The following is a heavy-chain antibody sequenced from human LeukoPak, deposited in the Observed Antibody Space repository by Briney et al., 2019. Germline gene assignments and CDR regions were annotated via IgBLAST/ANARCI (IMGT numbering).Heavy chain of an antibody. CDR2: INRDMHGT. CDR3: ARGSRGRWLQFTYLDY. Sequence: ASVKVSCTASVYTFTGYYMHWVRQAPGQGLEWMGRINRDMHGTNDAKKFQGRDTMTRDTSISTAYIKLSRLRPDHTAVYYCARGSRGRWLQFTYLDYWGQGAQVTVSS. D-gene: IGHD5-24*01. CDR1: VYTFTGYY. J-gene: IGHJ4*02. V-gene: IGHV1-2*06.